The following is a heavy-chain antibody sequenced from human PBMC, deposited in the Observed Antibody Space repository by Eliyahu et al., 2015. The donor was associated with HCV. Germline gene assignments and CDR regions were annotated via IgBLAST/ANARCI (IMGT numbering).Heavy chain of an antibody. CDR2: IRPNADGGTA. D-gene: IGHD3-10*01. CDR1: GFSFSDVW. CDR3: ATYGSGSFSS. V-gene: IGHV3-15*01. Sequence: EVQLVESGGGFVKPGGSLRLSCAASGFSFSDVWMSWVRQAPGKGLGWVGRIRPNADGGTADYATPVKGRFSISRDDSKDTVYLQMNSLKTEDTAMYYCATYGSGSFSSWGQGTLVTVSS. J-gene: IGHJ5*02.